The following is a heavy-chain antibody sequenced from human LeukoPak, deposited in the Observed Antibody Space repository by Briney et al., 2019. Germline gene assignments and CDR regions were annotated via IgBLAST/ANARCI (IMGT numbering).Heavy chain of an antibody. V-gene: IGHV1-2*02. CDR3: LLEGDSSGLSFGY. CDR2: INPNSGGT. CDR1: GYTFTCYY. J-gene: IGHJ4*02. Sequence: GASVKVSCKASGYTFTCYYMHWVRQAPGQGLEWRGWINPNSGGTNYAQKFQGRVTMSRDTSISTAYMELSRLRSDDTAVYYCLLEGDSSGLSFGYWGQGTLVTVSS. D-gene: IGHD6-19*01.